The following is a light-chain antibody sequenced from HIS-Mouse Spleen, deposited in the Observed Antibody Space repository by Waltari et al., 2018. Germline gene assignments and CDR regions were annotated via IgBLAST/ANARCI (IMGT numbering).Light chain of an antibody. Sequence: QSALTQPASVSGSPGQSITISCTGTSSDVGSYNLFPWYQQHQGKAPQLMIYEGSKRPSGVSKRVSGSKCANTAYLTISGLQAEDEADYYCCSYAGSSTWVFGGGTKLTVL. CDR3: CSYAGSSTWV. J-gene: IGLJ3*02. CDR1: SSDVGSYNL. CDR2: EGS. V-gene: IGLV2-23*01.